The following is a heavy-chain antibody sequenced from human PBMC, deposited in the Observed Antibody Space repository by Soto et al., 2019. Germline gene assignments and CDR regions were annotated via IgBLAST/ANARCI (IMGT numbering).Heavy chain of an antibody. Sequence: PGGSLRLSCAAPGFTFSSYGMHWVRQAPGKGLQGMAFISYDGRKKYYADSVKGRFTISRDNSKNTLYLQMNSLRAEDTAVYYCAKDISDCSGGSCYSDYYYYGMDVWGQGTTVTVSS. CDR1: GFTFSSYG. CDR2: ISYDGRKK. D-gene: IGHD2-15*01. CDR3: AKDISDCSGGSCYSDYYYYGMDV. V-gene: IGHV3-30*18. J-gene: IGHJ6*01.